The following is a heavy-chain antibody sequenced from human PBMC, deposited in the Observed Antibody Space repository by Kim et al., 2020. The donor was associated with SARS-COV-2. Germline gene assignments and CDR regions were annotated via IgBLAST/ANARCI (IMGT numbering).Heavy chain of an antibody. J-gene: IGHJ3*02. CDR1: GFTFSTYW. Sequence: GGSLRLSCAVSGFTFSTYWMSWVRQAPGKGLEWVANIKEDGSEKYYADSVKGRFTISRDNAKNSLYLQMNSLRAEDTAIYYCARDLGAFDIWGQGTTVT. CDR2: IKEDGSEK. D-gene: IGHD3-10*01. CDR3: ARDLGAFDI. V-gene: IGHV3-7*01.